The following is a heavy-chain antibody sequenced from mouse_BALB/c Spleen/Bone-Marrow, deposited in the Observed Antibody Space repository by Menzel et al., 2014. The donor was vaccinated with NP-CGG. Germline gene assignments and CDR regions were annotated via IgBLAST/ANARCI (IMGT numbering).Heavy chain of an antibody. Sequence: AQGVESGAELVRPGSSVKISCKASGYAFSTYWMNWVKQRPGQGLEWIGQIYPGDGDTNYNGKFKGKATLTADRSSSTASMQLSSLTSEDSAVYFCARVGFSFDYWGQGTTLTVSS. V-gene: IGHV1-80*01. D-gene: IGHD3-1*01. CDR1: GYAFSTYW. CDR2: IYPGDGDT. CDR3: ARVGFSFDY. J-gene: IGHJ2*01.